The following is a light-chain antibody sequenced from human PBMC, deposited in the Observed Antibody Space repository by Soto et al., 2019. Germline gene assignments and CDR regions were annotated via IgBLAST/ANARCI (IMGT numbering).Light chain of an antibody. CDR2: AAS. J-gene: IGKJ5*01. Sequence: DIKMTQSPSSLSASVEDSVTITCRASQSISSYLNWYQQKPGKAPKLLIDAASSLQSGVPSRFSGSGSGTDFTLTISSLQPEDFATYYCHQSYSPNGQSTFGQGTRLEIK. CDR3: HQSYSPNGQST. CDR1: QSISSY. V-gene: IGKV1-39*01.